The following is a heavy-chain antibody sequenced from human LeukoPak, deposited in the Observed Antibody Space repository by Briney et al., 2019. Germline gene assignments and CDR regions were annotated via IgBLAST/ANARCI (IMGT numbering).Heavy chain of an antibody. Sequence: GGSLRLSCAASGFTFSSYEMNWVRQAPGKGLEWVSYISSSGSTIYYADSVKGRFTISRDNAKNSLYLQMNSLRAEDTAVYYCARGTYSYGYGYCYGMDVWGQGTTVTVSS. CDR3: ARGTYSYGYGYCYGMDV. J-gene: IGHJ6*02. CDR2: ISSSGSTI. D-gene: IGHD5-18*01. CDR1: GFTFSSYE. V-gene: IGHV3-48*03.